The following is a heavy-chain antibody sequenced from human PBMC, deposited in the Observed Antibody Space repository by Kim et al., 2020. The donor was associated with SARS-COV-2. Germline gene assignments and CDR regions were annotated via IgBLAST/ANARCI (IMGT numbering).Heavy chain of an antibody. CDR2: IYYSGST. V-gene: IGHV4-39*01. CDR1: GGSISSSSYY. J-gene: IGHJ6*02. CDR3: ASPCIAEGGYYYYGMDV. Sequence: SETLSLTCTVSGGSISSSSYYWGWIRQPPGKGLEWIGSIYYSGSTYYNPSLKSRVTISVDTSKNQFSLKLSSVTAADTAVYYCASPCIAEGGYYYYGMDVWGQGTTVTVSS. D-gene: IGHD6-13*01.